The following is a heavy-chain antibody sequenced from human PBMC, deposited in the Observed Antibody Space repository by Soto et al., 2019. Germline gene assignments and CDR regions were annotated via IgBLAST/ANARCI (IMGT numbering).Heavy chain of an antibody. CDR3: ARDDSSSSMFYYYYYMDV. CDR2: ISSSSSTI. CDR1: GFTFSSYS. J-gene: IGHJ6*03. Sequence: PGGSLRLSCAASGFTFSSYSMNWVRQAPGKGLEWVSYISSSSSTIYYADSVKGRFTISRDNAKNSLYLQMNSLRAEDTAVYYCARDDSSSSMFYYYYYMDVWGKGTTVTVSS. V-gene: IGHV3-48*01. D-gene: IGHD6-6*01.